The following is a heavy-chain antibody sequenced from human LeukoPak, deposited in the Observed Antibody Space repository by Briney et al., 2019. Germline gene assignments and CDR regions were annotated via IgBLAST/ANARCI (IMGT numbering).Heavy chain of an antibody. V-gene: IGHV3-23*01. D-gene: IGHD5-24*01. CDR2: IGASGEST. J-gene: IGHJ3*01. Sequence: GGSVTLFCAVSGFTFSVGAMTWGRPAPGKGLELVSLIGASGESTYYARSVKGRFTISRDNSKNTLTLQMNSLRVEDTAMYFCAKDIQLSTWGLGTMVTVSS. CDR3: AKDIQLST. CDR1: GFTFSVGA.